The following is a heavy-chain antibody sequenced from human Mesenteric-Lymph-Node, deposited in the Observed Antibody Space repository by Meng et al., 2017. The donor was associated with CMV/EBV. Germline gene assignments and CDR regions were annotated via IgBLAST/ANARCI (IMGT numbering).Heavy chain of an antibody. CDR1: GFTFSNYA. J-gene: IGHJ5*02. CDR2: LSGSGYSGGST. V-gene: IGHV3-23*01. Sequence: GESLKISCAASGFTFSNYAMSWVRQAPGKGLEWVSALSGSGYSGGSTYYADSVKGRFTISRDNSKNTLYLQMNSLRAEDTAIYYCAKVGASNLNWFDPWGQGTLVTVSS. D-gene: IGHD3-16*01. CDR3: AKVGASNLNWFDP.